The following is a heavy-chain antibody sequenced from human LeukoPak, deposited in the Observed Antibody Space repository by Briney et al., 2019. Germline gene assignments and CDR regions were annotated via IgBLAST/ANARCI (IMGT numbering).Heavy chain of an antibody. CDR2: ITHRGVT. J-gene: IGHJ4*02. V-gene: IGHV4-34*01. Sequence: SETLSLTCAVYTGSFSDFYWTWIRQPPGKGLEWIGEITHRGVTTYNPSLKGRVTMSVDTSMNHFSMQLTSVTAADTAVYYCARGTRNENLRSWRDLYYFDTWGQGTLVTVSS. D-gene: IGHD1-1*01. CDR3: ARGTRNENLRSWRDLYYFDT. CDR1: TGSFSDFY.